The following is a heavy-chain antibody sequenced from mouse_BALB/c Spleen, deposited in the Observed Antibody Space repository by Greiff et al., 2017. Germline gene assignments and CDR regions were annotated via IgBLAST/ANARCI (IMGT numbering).Heavy chain of an antibody. CDR2: INPYNDGT. D-gene: IGHD1-2*01. J-gene: IGHJ4*01. V-gene: IGHV1-14*01. CDR3: ARITTATFMDY. CDR1: GYTFTSYV. Sequence: VQLQQSGPELVKPGASVKMSCKASGYTFTSYVMHWVKQKPGQGLEWIGYINPYNDGTKYNEKFKGKATLTSDKSSSTAYMELSSLTSEDSAVYYCARITTATFMDYWGQGTSVTVSS.